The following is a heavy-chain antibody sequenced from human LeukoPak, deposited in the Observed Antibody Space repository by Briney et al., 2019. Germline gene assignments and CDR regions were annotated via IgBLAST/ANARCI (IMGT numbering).Heavy chain of an antibody. CDR3: ARPRHNNWNHDAFDI. CDR2: IWSDGSNK. D-gene: IGHD1-20*01. CDR1: GFIFSTYG. V-gene: IGHV3-33*01. Sequence: GGSLRLSCAASGFIFSTYGMHWVRQAPGKGLEWVAVIWSDGSNKYYADSVKGRFTISRDNSKNTLYLQMNSLRAEDTAVYYCARPRHNNWNHDAFDIWGQGTMVTVSS. J-gene: IGHJ3*02.